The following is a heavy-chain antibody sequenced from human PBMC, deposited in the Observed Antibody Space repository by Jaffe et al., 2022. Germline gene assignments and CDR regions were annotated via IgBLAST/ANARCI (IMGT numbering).Heavy chain of an antibody. Sequence: QVQLVESGGGVVHPGGSLRLSCAASGFIFSRYGMHWVRQAPGKGLEWLSFIRYDGSNKYYSDSVKGRFTISRDNSKSTLYLQMGSLRPEDTAVYYCSKVRGAAGDVYYFDSWGPGTLVTVSS. CDR1: GFIFSRYG. J-gene: IGHJ4*02. V-gene: IGHV3-30*02. CDR2: IRYDGSNK. CDR3: SKVRGAAGDVYYFDS. D-gene: IGHD6-13*01.